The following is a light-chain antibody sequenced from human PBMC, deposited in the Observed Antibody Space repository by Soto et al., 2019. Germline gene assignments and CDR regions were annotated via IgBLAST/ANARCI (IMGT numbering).Light chain of an antibody. V-gene: IGKV1-8*01. CDR3: QQAYSFPIT. Sequence: AIRMTQSPSSFSASTGDRVTITCRASQGISSYLAWYQQKPGKAPKLLIYDASNLETGVPSRFSGSGSGTDFTLSINSLQPEDFATYYCQQAYSFPITFGQGTRLEIK. CDR1: QGISSY. J-gene: IGKJ5*01. CDR2: DAS.